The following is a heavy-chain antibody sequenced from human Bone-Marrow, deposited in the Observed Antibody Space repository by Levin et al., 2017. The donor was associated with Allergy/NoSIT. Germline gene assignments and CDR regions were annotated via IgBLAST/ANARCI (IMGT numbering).Heavy chain of an antibody. V-gene: IGHV5-51*01. CDR2: IYPGDSDT. CDR3: ARAPLGYCSGGSCYSWGAFDI. D-gene: IGHD2-15*01. Sequence: KVSCKGSGYSFTSYWIGWVRQMPGKGLEWMGIIYPGDSDTRYSPSFQGQVTISADKSISTAYLQWSSLKASDTAMYYCARAPLGYCSGGSCYSWGAFDIWGQGTMVTVSS. CDR1: GYSFTSYW. J-gene: IGHJ3*02.